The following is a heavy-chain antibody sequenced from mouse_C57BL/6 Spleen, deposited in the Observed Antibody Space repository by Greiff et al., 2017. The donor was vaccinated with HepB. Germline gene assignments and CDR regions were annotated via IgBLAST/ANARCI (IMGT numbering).Heavy chain of an antibody. CDR1: GFNIKDYY. D-gene: IGHD1-1*02. V-gene: IGHV14-1*01. J-gene: IGHJ1*03. CDR3: TTRGGGPHWYFDV. Sequence: EVQLQQSGAELVRPGASVKLSCTASGFNIKDYYMHWVKQRPEQGLEWIGRIDPEDGDTEYAPKFQGKATMTADTSSNTAYLQLSSLTSEDTAVYYCTTRGGGPHWYFDVWGTGTTVTVSS. CDR2: IDPEDGDT.